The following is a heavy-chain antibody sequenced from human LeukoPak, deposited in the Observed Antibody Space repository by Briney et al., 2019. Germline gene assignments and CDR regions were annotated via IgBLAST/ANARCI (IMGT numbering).Heavy chain of an antibody. CDR1: GYTFTGYY. V-gene: IGHV1-2*02. CDR3: ARVGWELLQVLGY. D-gene: IGHD1-26*01. CDR2: INPNSGGT. J-gene: IGHJ4*02. Sequence: ASVKVSCKASGYTFTGYYMHWVRQAPGQGLEWMGWINPNSGGTNYAQKFQGRVTMTRDTSISTAYMELSRLRSEDTAVYYCARVGWELLQVLGYWGQGTLVTVSS.